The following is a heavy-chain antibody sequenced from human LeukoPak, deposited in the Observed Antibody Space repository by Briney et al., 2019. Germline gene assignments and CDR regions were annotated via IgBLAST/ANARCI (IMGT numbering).Heavy chain of an antibody. CDR2: INHSGST. D-gene: IGHD2-2*01. CDR1: GGSFSGYY. V-gene: IGHV4-34*01. Sequence: PSETLSLTCAVYGGSFSGYYWSWIRQPPGKGLEWIGEINHSGSTNYNPSLKSRVTISVDTSKNQFSLKLSSVTAADTAVYYCARGPRRGIVVVPAAAFDYWGQGTLVTVSS. CDR3: ARGPRRGIVVVPAAAFDY. J-gene: IGHJ4*02.